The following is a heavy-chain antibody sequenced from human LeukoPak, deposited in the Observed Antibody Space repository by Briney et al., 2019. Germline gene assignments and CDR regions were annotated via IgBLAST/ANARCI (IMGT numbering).Heavy chain of an antibody. CDR2: ISWNSGSI. CDR1: GFTFDDYA. Sequence: PGRSLRLSCAASGFTFDDYAMHWVRQTPGKGLEWVSGISWNSGSIGYADSVKGRFTISRDNAKNSLYLQMNSLRAEDTALYYCAKDISGGDSSGYYSLFDYWGQGTLVTVSS. D-gene: IGHD3-22*01. J-gene: IGHJ4*02. V-gene: IGHV3-9*01. CDR3: AKDISGGDSSGYYSLFDY.